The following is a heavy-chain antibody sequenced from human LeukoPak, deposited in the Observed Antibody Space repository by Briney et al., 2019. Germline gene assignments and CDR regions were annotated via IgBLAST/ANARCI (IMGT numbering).Heavy chain of an antibody. J-gene: IGHJ3*02. D-gene: IGHD5-24*01. CDR1: GFTFSNAW. V-gene: IGHV3-15*01. CDR2: IKSKTDGGTT. Sequence: GGSLRLSCAASGFTFSNAWMSWVRQAPGKGLEWVGRIKSKTDGGTTDYAAPVKGRFTISRDDSKNTLYLQMNSLKTEDTAVYYCAKGRRDGYNSGPRGDIWGQGTMVTVSS. CDR3: AKGRRDGYNSGPRGDI.